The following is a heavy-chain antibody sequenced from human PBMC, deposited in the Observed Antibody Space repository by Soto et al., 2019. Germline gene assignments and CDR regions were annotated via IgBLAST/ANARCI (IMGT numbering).Heavy chain of an antibody. CDR1: GYTFTSYA. J-gene: IGHJ2*01. Sequence: ASVKVSCKASGYTFTSYAMHWVRQAPGQRLEWMGWINAGNGNTKYSQKFQGRVTITRDTSASTAYMELSSLRSEDTAVYYCARPRNRYCSGGSCYSNWYFDLWGRGTLVTVSS. V-gene: IGHV1-3*01. CDR2: INAGNGNT. D-gene: IGHD2-15*01. CDR3: ARPRNRYCSGGSCYSNWYFDL.